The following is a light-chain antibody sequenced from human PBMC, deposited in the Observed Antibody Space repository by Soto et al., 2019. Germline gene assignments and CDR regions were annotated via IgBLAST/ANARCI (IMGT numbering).Light chain of an antibody. Sequence: DIVMTQSPDSLAVSLGERATINCKSSQSVLYSSNNKDYLAWYQQKPGQPPKLLIYWASTRESGVPDRFSGSGSGTDFTLTISSLQAEDVPVYYCQQYYSSPPTFGQGTKVEIK. CDR3: QQYYSSPPT. CDR1: QSVLYSSNNKDY. CDR2: WAS. V-gene: IGKV4-1*01. J-gene: IGKJ1*01.